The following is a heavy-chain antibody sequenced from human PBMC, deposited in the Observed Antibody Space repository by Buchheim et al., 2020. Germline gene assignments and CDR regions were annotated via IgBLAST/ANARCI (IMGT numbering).Heavy chain of an antibody. Sequence: VQLVESGGGLVQPGGSLRLSCAASGFTFSDDYMDWVRQAPGQGLEWVGRTKNRANSYATEYAASVPGRFTISRDDSKNSLYLKMNSLKAEDTAVYYRARNLSTKEGGGWGHGTL. CDR1: GFTFSDDY. V-gene: IGHV3-72*01. J-gene: IGHJ4*01. CDR3: ARNLSTKEGGG. D-gene: IGHD3-16*01. CDR2: TKNRANSYAT.